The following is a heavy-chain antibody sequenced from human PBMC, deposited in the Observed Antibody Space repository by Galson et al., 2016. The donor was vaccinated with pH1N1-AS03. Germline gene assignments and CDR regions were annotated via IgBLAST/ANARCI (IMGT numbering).Heavy chain of an antibody. CDR1: GFSFSRYA. Sequence: SLRLSCAASGFSFSRYAMIWVRQAPGKGLEWVGRIKSKIDGGTTDYAAPVKGRFTISRDDSKNTLYLQMNTLKSEDTAVYYCRVVAENDAFDMWGQGTMVTVSS. J-gene: IGHJ3*02. CDR3: RVVAENDAFDM. CDR2: IKSKIDGGTT. V-gene: IGHV3-15*01. D-gene: IGHD3-22*01.